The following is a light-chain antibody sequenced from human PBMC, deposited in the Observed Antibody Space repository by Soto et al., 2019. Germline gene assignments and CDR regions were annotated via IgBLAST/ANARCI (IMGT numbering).Light chain of an antibody. J-gene: IGKJ1*01. Sequence: EIVLTQSPATLSLSPGERATLSCRASQSVATDLAWYQQKPGQAPRLLIYDASNRATGIPARFSGSGSGTEFTLTISSLEPEDFAVYSCQQCSNWPGTFGQGTKVDI. CDR2: DAS. CDR1: QSVATD. CDR3: QQCSNWPGT. V-gene: IGKV3-11*01.